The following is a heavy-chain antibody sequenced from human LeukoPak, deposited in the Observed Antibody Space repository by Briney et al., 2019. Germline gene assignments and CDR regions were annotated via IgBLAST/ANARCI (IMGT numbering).Heavy chain of an antibody. CDR3: AREGYCSSTSCHGDPHWFDP. Sequence: SETLSLTCTVSGGSIYISNYFWAWIRQPPGKGLEWIGTISYSASTYYNPSLKSRVTISVDTSKNQFSLKLSSVTAADTAVYYCAREGYCSSTSCHGDPHWFDPWGQGTLVTVSS. J-gene: IGHJ5*02. V-gene: IGHV4-39*07. CDR1: GGSIYISNYF. D-gene: IGHD2-2*01. CDR2: ISYSAST.